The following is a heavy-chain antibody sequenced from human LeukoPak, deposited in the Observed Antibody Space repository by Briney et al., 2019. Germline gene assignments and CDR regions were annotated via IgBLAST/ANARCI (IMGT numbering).Heavy chain of an antibody. V-gene: IGHV3-64*01. CDR2: ISSNGGST. D-gene: IGHD1-26*01. CDR3: ARGTRHGIVGATITYFDY. CDR1: GFTFSSYA. Sequence: GGSLRLSCAASGFTFSSYAMHWVRQAPGKGLEYVSAISSNGGSTYYANSVNGRFTISRDNSKNTLFLQMGSLIPEDMAVYFCARGTRHGIVGATITYFDYWGQGTLVTLSS. J-gene: IGHJ4*02.